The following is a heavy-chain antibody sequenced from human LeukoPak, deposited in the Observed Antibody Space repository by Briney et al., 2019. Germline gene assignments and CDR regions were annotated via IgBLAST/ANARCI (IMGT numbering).Heavy chain of an antibody. D-gene: IGHD6-19*01. V-gene: IGHV4-59*01. Sequence: PSETLSLTCTVSGVSISSYYWSWIRQPPGKGLEWIGYIYYSGSTNYNPSFKSRFTISVDTSKNRISLKLTSVTAADAAVYYCARGSGWYGYWGQGTLVTVSS. J-gene: IGHJ4*02. CDR3: ARGSGWYGY. CDR1: GVSISSYY. CDR2: IYYSGST.